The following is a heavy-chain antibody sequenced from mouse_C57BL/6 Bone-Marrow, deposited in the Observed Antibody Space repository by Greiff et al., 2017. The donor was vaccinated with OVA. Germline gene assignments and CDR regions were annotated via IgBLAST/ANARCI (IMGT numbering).Heavy chain of an antibody. V-gene: IGHV1-53*01. D-gene: IGHD1-1*01. J-gene: IGHJ3*01. Sequence: QVQLKQSGTELVKPGASVKLSCKASGYTFTSYWMHWVKQRPGQGLEWIGNINPSNGGTNYNEKFKSKATLTVDKSSSTAYMQLSSLTSEYSAVYYCAHYYGSSYWFAYWGQGTLVTVSA. CDR1: GYTFTSYW. CDR3: AHYYGSSYWFAY. CDR2: INPSNGGT.